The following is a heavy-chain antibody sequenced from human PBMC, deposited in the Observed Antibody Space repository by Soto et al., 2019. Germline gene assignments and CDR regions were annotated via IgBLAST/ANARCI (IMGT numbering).Heavy chain of an antibody. CDR3: ANTLIVLVPAAIAYYYYYGMDV. J-gene: IGHJ6*02. Sequence: GGSLRLSCAASGFTFSSYAMHWVRQAPGKGLEWVAVISYDGSNKYYADSVKGRFTISRDNSKNTLYLQMNSLRAEDTAVYYCANTLIVLVPAAIAYYYYYGMDVWGQGTTVTVSS. D-gene: IGHD2-2*01. V-gene: IGHV3-30-3*01. CDR1: GFTFSSYA. CDR2: ISYDGSNK.